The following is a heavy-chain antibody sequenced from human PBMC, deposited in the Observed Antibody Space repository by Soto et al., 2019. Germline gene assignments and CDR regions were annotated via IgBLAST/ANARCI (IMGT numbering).Heavy chain of an antibody. Sequence: GGSLRLSCEASGFTFSDYDMSRIRQVPGKGLEWVSYISIGGTPIYYADSVKGRFTISRDNAQNSLYLHMTSLTAEDTALYYCVRGPEELVYYNSIDVWGQGTTVAISS. J-gene: IGHJ6*02. CDR3: VRGPEELVYYNSIDV. D-gene: IGHD3-10*01. CDR1: GFTFSDYD. CDR2: ISIGGTPI. V-gene: IGHV3-11*01.